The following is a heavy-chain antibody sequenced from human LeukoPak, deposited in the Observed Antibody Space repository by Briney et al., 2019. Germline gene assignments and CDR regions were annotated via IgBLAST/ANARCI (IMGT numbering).Heavy chain of an antibody. CDR1: GYTFTSYG. Sequence: ASVKVSCKASGYTFTSYGISWLRQAPGQGLEWMGWISAYNGNTNYAHKLQGRVTMTTDTSTSTAYMEVRSLRSDGTAVYYCARDVEAIAARPDWFDPWGQGTLVTVSS. J-gene: IGHJ5*02. V-gene: IGHV1-18*01. CDR2: ISAYNGNT. D-gene: IGHD6-6*01. CDR3: ARDVEAIAARPDWFDP.